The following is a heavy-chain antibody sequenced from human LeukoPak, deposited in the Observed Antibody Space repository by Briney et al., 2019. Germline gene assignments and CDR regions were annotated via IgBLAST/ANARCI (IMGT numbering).Heavy chain of an antibody. Sequence: PGGSLRLSCAASGFTVSSNYMSWVRQAPGKGLEWVSVIYSGGSTYYADSVKGRFTISRDNAKHSLYLQMNSLRAEDTAVYYCARGGIQLWFNWFDPWGQGTLVTVSS. CDR2: IYSGGST. CDR3: ARGGIQLWFNWFDP. J-gene: IGHJ5*02. V-gene: IGHV3-66*01. D-gene: IGHD5-18*01. CDR1: GFTVSSNY.